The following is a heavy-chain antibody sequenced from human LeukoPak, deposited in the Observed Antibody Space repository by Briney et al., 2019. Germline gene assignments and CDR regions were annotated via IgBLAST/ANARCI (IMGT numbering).Heavy chain of an antibody. V-gene: IGHV4-4*07. Sequence: SETLSLTCTVSGGSISSYYWSWIRQPAGKGLEWIGRIYTSGSTNYNPSLKSRVTMSVDTSKNQFSLKLSSVTAADTAVYYCARVANSPYYYCMDVWGKGTMVTVSS. J-gene: IGHJ6*03. CDR2: IYTSGST. CDR1: GGSISSYY. CDR3: ARVANSPYYYCMDV. D-gene: IGHD4-23*01.